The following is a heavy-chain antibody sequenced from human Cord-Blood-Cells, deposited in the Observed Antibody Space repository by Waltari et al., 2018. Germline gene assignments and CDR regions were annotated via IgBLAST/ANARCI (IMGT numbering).Heavy chain of an antibody. Sequence: QVQLVQSGAEVKKPRSSVKVHCKASGGTFSSYAIRWVRQAPGQGLEWMGRFIPSRGRANNGQKFQGRVTITADKSTGTADMELSSLISEETAVYYCASTPPMEAFDIWGQGTMVTVSS. J-gene: IGHJ3*02. CDR2: FIPSRGRA. CDR3: ASTPPMEAFDI. CDR1: GGTFSSYA. D-gene: IGHD1-1*01. V-gene: IGHV1-69*09.